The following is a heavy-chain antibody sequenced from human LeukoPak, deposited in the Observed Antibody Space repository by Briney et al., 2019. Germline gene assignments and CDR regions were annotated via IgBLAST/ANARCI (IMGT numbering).Heavy chain of an antibody. CDR3: TRNSGWYGLS. D-gene: IGHD6-19*01. V-gene: IGHV3-23*01. CDR1: GFTFRTSG. Sequence: GGSLRLSCAASGFTFRTSGMSWVRQAPGKGLEWVSAISGSGVSTYYADSVKGRFTISRDNSKNTLFLHLNSLRGEDTAVYYCTRNSGWYGLSWGQGTLVTVSS. J-gene: IGHJ1*01. CDR2: ISGSGVST.